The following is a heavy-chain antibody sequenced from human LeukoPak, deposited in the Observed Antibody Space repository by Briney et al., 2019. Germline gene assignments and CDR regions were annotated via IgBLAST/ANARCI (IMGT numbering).Heavy chain of an antibody. D-gene: IGHD3-10*01. CDR3: ARQGSYYYGSGTYYNGHFDY. V-gene: IGHV4-39*01. Sequence: SETLSLTCTVSGGSISSSSYYWGWIRQPPGKGLEWIGSIYYSGSAFYNPSLKSRVTISVDTAKNQFSLKLTSVTAADTAVYYCARQGSYYYGSGTYYNGHFDYWAQGALVTVSS. J-gene: IGHJ4*02. CDR1: GGSISSSSYY. CDR2: IYYSGSA.